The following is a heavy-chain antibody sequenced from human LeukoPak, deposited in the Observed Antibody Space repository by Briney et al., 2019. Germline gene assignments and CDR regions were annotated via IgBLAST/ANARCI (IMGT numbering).Heavy chain of an antibody. V-gene: IGHV3-30*02. J-gene: IGHJ4*02. D-gene: IGHD3-22*01. Sequence: GGSLRLPCAASGFTFSSYGMHWVRQAPGKGLEWVSFIRYDGSNKYYADSVKGRFTISRDNSKNTLYLQMNSLRAEDTAVYYCAKWTTYYFDSSGYSDYWGQGTLVTVSS. CDR2: IRYDGSNK. CDR1: GFTFSSYG. CDR3: AKWTTYYFDSSGYSDY.